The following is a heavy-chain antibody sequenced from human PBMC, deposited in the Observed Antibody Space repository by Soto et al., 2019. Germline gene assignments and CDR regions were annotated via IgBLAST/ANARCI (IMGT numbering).Heavy chain of an antibody. V-gene: IGHV4-59*08. CDR2: IYYSGST. D-gene: IGHD4-17*01. CDR1: GGSISTYY. J-gene: IGHJ4*02. Sequence: QVQLQESGPGLVKPSETLSLNCAVCGGSISTYYLSWIRQPPGKGLEWIGYIYYSGSTNYNPSLKSRVTISVDTSKNHFSLKLSSVTAADTAVYYCMRLTSNGDYAYWGQGILVTVSS. CDR3: MRLTSNGDYAY.